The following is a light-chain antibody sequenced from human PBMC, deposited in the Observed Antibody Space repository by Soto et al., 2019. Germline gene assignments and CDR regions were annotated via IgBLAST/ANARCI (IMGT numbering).Light chain of an antibody. CDR3: QHYKESST. J-gene: IGKJ1*01. Sequence: DIQMTQSPSTLSASVGDRVTITCRASQSISSWLAWYQQKPGKAPKLLIYKASSSEIGVPPRFSGSGFGTEFTLTISSLQPDDFATYYCQHYKESSTFGQGTRLEIK. CDR2: KAS. V-gene: IGKV1-5*03. CDR1: QSISSW.